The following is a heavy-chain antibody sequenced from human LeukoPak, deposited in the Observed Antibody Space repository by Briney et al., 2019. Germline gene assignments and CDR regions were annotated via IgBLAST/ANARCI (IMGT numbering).Heavy chain of an antibody. V-gene: IGHV1-8*01. J-gene: IGHJ6*02. CDR3: ARGGVGSYYYYGMDV. D-gene: IGHD2-15*01. Sequence: ASVKVSCKASGYTFTSYDINWVRQATGQGRECMGWMNPNSGNTGYAQKFQGRVTMTRNTSISTAYMELSSLRSEDTAVYYCARGGVGSYYYYGMDVWGQGTTVTVSS. CDR1: GYTFTSYD. CDR2: MNPNSGNT.